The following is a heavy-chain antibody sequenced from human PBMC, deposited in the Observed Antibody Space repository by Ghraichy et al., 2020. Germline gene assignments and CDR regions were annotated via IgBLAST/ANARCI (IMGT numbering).Heavy chain of an antibody. V-gene: IGHV6-1*01. Sequence: SETLSLTCTISGDSLSNKKTACHWIRLSPSRGLQWLGRTYFRSKWFNDYADSVRGRITISPDAAKNTFSLQLDSVTPEDTALYYCARVTRAYSYYFYPMDVWGQGTTVTVSS. CDR1: GDSLSNKKTA. CDR3: ARVTRAYSYYFYPMDV. J-gene: IGHJ6*02. CDR2: TYFRSKWFN.